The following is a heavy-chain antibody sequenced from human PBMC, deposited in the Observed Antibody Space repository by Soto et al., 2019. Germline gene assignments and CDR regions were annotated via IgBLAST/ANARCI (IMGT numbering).Heavy chain of an antibody. CDR1: GFTFSSYG. V-gene: IGHV3-30*18. CDR3: AKDLCSSTSCYGYYYYYYGMDV. CDR2: ISYDGSNK. J-gene: IGHJ6*02. Sequence: QVQLVESGGGVVQPGRSLRLSCAASGFTFSSYGMHWVRQAPGKGLEWVAVISYDGSNKYYADSVKGRFTISRDNSKNTLYLHMNSLRAEDTAVDYCAKDLCSSTSCYGYYYYYYGMDVWGQGTTVTVSS. D-gene: IGHD2-2*01.